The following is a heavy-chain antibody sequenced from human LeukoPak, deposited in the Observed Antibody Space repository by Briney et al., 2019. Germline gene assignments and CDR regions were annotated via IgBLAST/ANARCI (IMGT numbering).Heavy chain of an antibody. D-gene: IGHD1-26*01. V-gene: IGHV1-2*02. J-gene: IGHJ3*02. CDR3: ARGGIEVPAFDI. CDR2: INPKSGDT. Sequence: ASVKVSFKASGYTFTGNFIHWVRQAPGQGLEWVGLINPKSGDTTYAQRFQGRLTLTRDTSIRTAFMELGSLGSDDTAVYYCARGGIEVPAFDIWGRGTMVTVSS. CDR1: GYTFTGNF.